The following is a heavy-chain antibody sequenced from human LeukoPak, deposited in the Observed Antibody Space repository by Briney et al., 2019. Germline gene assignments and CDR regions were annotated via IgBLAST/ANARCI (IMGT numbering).Heavy chain of an antibody. Sequence: PSQTLSLTCTVSGCSISSGGYYWIWIRQHPGKGLEWIGYIYYNGNTYYNPSLKSRLTISGDTSKNQFSLKLSSVTAADTAVYYCVRNFDSYNAFDIWGQGTMVTVSS. D-gene: IGHD3-22*01. CDR3: VRNFDSYNAFDI. CDR2: IYYNGNT. V-gene: IGHV4-31*03. J-gene: IGHJ3*02. CDR1: GCSISSGGYY.